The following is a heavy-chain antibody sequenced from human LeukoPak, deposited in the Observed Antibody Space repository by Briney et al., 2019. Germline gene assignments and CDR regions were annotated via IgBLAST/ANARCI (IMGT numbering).Heavy chain of an antibody. V-gene: IGHV3-53*01. J-gene: IGHJ3*02. CDR2: IYSGGST. D-gene: IGHD4/OR15-4a*01. CDR3: AYGTISFDI. Sequence: GGSLRLSCAASGFTVSSNYMSWVRQAPGKGLEWVSIIYSGGSTYYADSVKGRFTISRDNAMNSVYLQMNSLRAEDTAVYYCAYGTISFDIWGQGTMVTVSS. CDR1: GFTVSSNY.